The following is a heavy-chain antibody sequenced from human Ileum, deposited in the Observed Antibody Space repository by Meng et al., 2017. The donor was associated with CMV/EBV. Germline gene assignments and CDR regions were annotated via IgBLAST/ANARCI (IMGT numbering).Heavy chain of an antibody. CDR1: GGTFSSYG. V-gene: IGHV1-69*10. CDR2: IIPILGIA. J-gene: IGHJ4*02. Sequence: CKASGGTFSSYGISWVRQAPGQGLEWMGGIIPILGIANYAQKFQGRVTITADKSTSTAYMELSSLRSEDTGVFFCARGDPNGDYEDFWGQGTLVTVSS. D-gene: IGHD4-17*01. CDR3: ARGDPNGDYEDF.